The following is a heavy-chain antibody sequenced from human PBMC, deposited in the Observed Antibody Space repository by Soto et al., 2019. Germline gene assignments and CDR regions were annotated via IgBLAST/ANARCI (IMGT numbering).Heavy chain of an antibody. D-gene: IGHD2-8*01. CDR3: RVTGVSEVDY. Sequence: PSVKVSCKTSGYTFSDFYIHWVRQAPGQGLESMGWIYPDSGGTDYAQKFRGRVTMTRDTSISTAYMELSRLRSDDTAIYYCRVTGVSEVDYWGQGTLVTVSS. V-gene: IGHV1-2*02. J-gene: IGHJ4*02. CDR2: IYPDSGGT. CDR1: GYTFSDFY.